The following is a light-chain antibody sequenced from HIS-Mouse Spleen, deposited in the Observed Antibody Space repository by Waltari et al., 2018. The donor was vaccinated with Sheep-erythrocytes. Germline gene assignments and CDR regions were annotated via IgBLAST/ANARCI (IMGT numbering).Light chain of an antibody. Sequence: QSALTQPRSVSGSPGQSVTISCTGTSSDVGGYNYVSWYQQPPGNAPKLMIYDVSKRPSGVPDRFSGSKSGNTASLTISGLQAEDEADYYCSSYTSSSTPVVFGGGTKLTVL. CDR3: SSYTSSSTPVV. CDR1: SSDVGGYNY. J-gene: IGLJ2*01. CDR2: DVS. V-gene: IGLV2-11*01.